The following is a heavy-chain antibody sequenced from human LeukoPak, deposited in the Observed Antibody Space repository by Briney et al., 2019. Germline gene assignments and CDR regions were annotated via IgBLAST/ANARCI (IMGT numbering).Heavy chain of an antibody. Sequence: GGSLRLSCVGSGFTFSSTAMSWVRQAPNKGLEWVSAISSPSDTIYYANSVKGRFTISRDNSKNTLYLQMNSLRAEDTAVYYCAREIVGTHKSRFDPWGQGTLVTVSS. CDR2: ISSPSDTI. CDR3: AREIVGTHKSRFDP. CDR1: GFTFSSTA. J-gene: IGHJ5*02. V-gene: IGHV3-23*01. D-gene: IGHD1-26*01.